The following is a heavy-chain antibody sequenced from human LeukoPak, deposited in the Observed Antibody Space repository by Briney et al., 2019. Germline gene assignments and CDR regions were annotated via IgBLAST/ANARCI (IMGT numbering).Heavy chain of an antibody. V-gene: IGHV1-2*02. CDR1: GYTFTGYY. J-gene: IGHJ4*02. D-gene: IGHD6-13*01. CDR2: INPNSGGT. Sequence: VASVKVSCKASGYTFTGYYMHWVRQAPGQGLEWMGWINPNSGGTNYAQKFQGRVTMTEDTSTDTAYMELSSLRSEDTAVYYCATMGRPGYGSSWYVDYFDYWGQGTLVTVSS. CDR3: ATMGRPGYGSSWYVDYFDY.